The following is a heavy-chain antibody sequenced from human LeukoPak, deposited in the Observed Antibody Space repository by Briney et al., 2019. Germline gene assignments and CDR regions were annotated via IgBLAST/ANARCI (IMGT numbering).Heavy chain of an antibody. V-gene: IGHV3-21*01. J-gene: IGHJ6*02. CDR2: ISSSSSYT. CDR1: GFTFSSYS. D-gene: IGHD4-17*01. CDR3: ARDRSPDYGDYPEYGMDV. Sequence: GGSLRLSCAASGFTFSSYSMNWVRQAPGKGLEWVSSISSSSSYTYYADSVKGRFTISRDNAKNSLYLQMNSLRAEDTAVYYCARDRSPDYGDYPEYGMDVWGQGTTVTVSS.